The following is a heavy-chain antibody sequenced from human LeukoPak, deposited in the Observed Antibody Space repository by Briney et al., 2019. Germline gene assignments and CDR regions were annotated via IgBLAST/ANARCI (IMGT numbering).Heavy chain of an antibody. D-gene: IGHD3-22*01. Sequence: SLKVSCKAAICIFSKYAISWVRPAPGQALEWMGRIIPILNITHYAQKFQGRVTIAADKSTSTAYMELSSLRSEDTAVYYCARDDDRAREIDYWGQGTLVTVSS. J-gene: IGHJ4*02. V-gene: IGHV1-69*04. CDR3: ARDDDRAREIDY. CDR2: IIPILNIT. CDR1: ICIFSKYA.